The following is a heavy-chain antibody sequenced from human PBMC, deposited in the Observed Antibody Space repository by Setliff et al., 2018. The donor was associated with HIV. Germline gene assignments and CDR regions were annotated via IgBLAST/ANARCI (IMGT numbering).Heavy chain of an antibody. J-gene: IGHJ6*02. CDR3: ARGGRNYYDSSGYSVPGDYYGLDV. CDR1: VFTFNNYG. D-gene: IGHD3-22*01. Sequence: GGSLRLSCAASVFTFNNYGMNWVRQAPGKGLEWVAFIRYDGGRTYYGNSVKGRFTISRDNSKKTLYLQMGSLRADDMAVYFWARGGRNYYDSSGYSVPGDYYGLDVWGQGTTVTVSS. V-gene: IGHV3-30*02. CDR2: IRYDGGRT.